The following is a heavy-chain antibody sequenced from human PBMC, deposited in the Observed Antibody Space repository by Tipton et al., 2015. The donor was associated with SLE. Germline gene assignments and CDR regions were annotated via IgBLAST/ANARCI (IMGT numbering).Heavy chain of an antibody. D-gene: IGHD5-24*01. CDR1: GGSISSGGYY. CDR3: ARGKRTDGYGGRAFDY. CDR2: IYYSGST. Sequence: TLSLTCTVSGGSISSGGYYWSWIRQHPGKGLEWIGYIYYSGSTNYNPSLQSRVTISVDTSKNQFSLKLSSVTAADKAVYYCARGKRTDGYGGRAFDYWGQGTLVTVSS. J-gene: IGHJ4*02. V-gene: IGHV4-61*08.